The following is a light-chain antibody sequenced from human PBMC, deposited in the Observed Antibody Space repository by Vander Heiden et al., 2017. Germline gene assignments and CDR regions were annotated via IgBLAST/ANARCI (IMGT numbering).Light chain of an antibody. V-gene: IGLV1-44*01. J-gene: IGLJ2*01. Sequence: QSVLTQPPSASGTPGPRVTISCSGSCSTIGSNAVNWYQQLPQTAPRLLISGSNKRPSGVPDRFSGSKSGTSASLAISGLQSADEADYYCATWDDSLSGEIFGGGTKLTVL. CDR3: ATWDDSLSGEI. CDR2: GSN. CDR1: CSTIGSNA.